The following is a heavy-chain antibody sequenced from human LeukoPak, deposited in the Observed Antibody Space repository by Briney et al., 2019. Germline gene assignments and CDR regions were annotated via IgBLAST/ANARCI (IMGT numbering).Heavy chain of an antibody. V-gene: IGHV1-46*01. CDR2: INPSGDGA. CDR3: ARAGETPYSSSWYEQPGSYYYYYMDV. J-gene: IGHJ6*03. Sequence: GASVKVSCKASGYSLTSYFMHWVRQAPGQGLEWMGVINPSGDGATYTQKFQGRVTMTRDMSTSTGFMELTSLRSEDTAVYYCARAGETPYSSSWYEQPGSYYYYYMDVWGKGTTVTVSS. CDR1: GYSLTSYF. D-gene: IGHD6-13*01.